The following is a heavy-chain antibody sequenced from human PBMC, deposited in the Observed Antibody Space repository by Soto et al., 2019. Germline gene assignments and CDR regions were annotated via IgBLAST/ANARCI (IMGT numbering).Heavy chain of an antibody. CDR3: AKPIGYDSSGYDYYYYYGMDV. CDR1: GFTFSSYA. CDR2: ISGSGGST. Sequence: PGGSLRLSCAASGFTFSSYAMSWVRRAPGKGLEWVSAISGSGGSTYYADSVKGRFTISRDNSKNTLYLQMNSLRAEDTAVYYCAKPIGYDSSGYDYYYYYGMDVWGQGTTVTVS. V-gene: IGHV3-23*01. J-gene: IGHJ6*02. D-gene: IGHD3-22*01.